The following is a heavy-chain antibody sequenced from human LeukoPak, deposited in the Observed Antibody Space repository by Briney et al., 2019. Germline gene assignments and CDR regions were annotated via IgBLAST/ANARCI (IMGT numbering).Heavy chain of an antibody. CDR3: ARHPNPGQYDSSVWLDY. CDR1: GGSISSTTYY. J-gene: IGHJ4*02. Sequence: PSETLSPTCIVSGGSISSTTYYWGWIRQPPGKRLEWIGSIYYSGNTYYNPSLKSRVTISIDTSKNQFSLKLSSVTAADTAVYYCARHPNPGQYDSSVWLDYWGQGTLVTVSS. V-gene: IGHV4-39*01. D-gene: IGHD3-22*01. CDR2: IYYSGNT.